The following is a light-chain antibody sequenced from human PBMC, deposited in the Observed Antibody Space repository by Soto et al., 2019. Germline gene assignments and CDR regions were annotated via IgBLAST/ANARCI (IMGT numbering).Light chain of an antibody. CDR3: HHYGVSPT. J-gene: IGKJ1*01. Sequence: EIVLTQSPGTLSLSPGERATLSCRSSQTVTNSYLAWYQHQPGQAPRLLIYDVSSRATGIPDRFSGSGSGTDCTLAISRLESEDFAVYYCHHYGVSPTFGQGTKVEIK. V-gene: IGKV3-20*01. CDR1: QTVTNSY. CDR2: DVS.